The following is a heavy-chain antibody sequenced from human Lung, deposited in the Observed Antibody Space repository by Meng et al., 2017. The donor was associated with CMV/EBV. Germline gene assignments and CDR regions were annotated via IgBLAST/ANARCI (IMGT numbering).Heavy chain of an antibody. CDR3: ARGAYYCWGGLDY. D-gene: IGHD3-16*01. V-gene: IGHV3-48*03. CDR1: GFTFSSYE. J-gene: IGHJ4*02. CDR2: ISSSGSII. Sequence: GGSLRLXCGASGFTFSSYEMNWVRQAPGKGLEWLSYISSSGSIIYYTDSVKGRFTISRDNAKNSLYLQMNSLRAEDTAVYYCARGAYYCWGGLDYWGQGTXVTVSS.